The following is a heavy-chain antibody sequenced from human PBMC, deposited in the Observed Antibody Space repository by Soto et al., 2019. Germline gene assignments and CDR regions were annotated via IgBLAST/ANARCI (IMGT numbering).Heavy chain of an antibody. Sequence: ASVKVSCKASGFTFTSSAVQWVRQARGQRLEWIGWIVVGSGNTNYAQKFQERVTITRDMSRSTAYMELNSLRSEDTAVYYCAADGPPMRFGELEGRIYYYGMDVWGQGTTVTVSS. V-gene: IGHV1-58*01. CDR3: AADGPPMRFGELEGRIYYYGMDV. D-gene: IGHD3-10*01. CDR2: IVVGSGNT. J-gene: IGHJ6*02. CDR1: GFTFTSSA.